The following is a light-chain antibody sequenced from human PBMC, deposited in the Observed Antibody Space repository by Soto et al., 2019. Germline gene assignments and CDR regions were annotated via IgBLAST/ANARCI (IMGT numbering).Light chain of an antibody. CDR3: QQYDTYPLT. V-gene: IGKV1-5*01. J-gene: IGKJ4*01. CDR2: DAS. Sequence: PMTQSPFSLSASVGDRVTITCRASQSIDNWVAWYQQKPGKAPKFLIDDASTLETGVPSRFSGSASGTEFTLTIRGLQPEDVASYYCQQYDTYPLTFGGGTKVDIK. CDR1: QSIDNW.